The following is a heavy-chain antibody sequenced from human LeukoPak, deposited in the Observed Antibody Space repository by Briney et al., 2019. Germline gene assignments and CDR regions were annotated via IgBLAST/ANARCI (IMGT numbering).Heavy chain of an antibody. Sequence: SGGSLRLSCAASGFTFDDYGMSWVRQVPGKGLEWVSGINWNGGSAGYADSVKGRFTISRDNAKNSLYLQMNSLRAEDSALYYCARGRHTFLAVDDFDYWGQGTLVTVSS. CDR1: GFTFDDYG. V-gene: IGHV3-20*04. J-gene: IGHJ4*02. CDR3: ARGRHTFLAVDDFDY. D-gene: IGHD2-15*01. CDR2: INWNGGSA.